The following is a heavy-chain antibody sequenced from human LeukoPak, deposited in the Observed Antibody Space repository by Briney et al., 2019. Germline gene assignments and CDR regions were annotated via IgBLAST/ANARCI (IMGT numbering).Heavy chain of an antibody. CDR3: AGRIAHGSGSYYGNYYYYGMDV. CDR2: IYYSGST. Sequence: SETLSLTCTVSGGSISSYYWSWIRQPPGKGLEWIGYIYYSGSTNYNPSLKSRVTISVDTSKNQFSLKLSSVTAADTAVYYCAGRIAHGSGSYYGNYYYYGMDVWGQGTTVTVSS. J-gene: IGHJ6*02. CDR1: GGSISSYY. D-gene: IGHD3-10*01. V-gene: IGHV4-59*01.